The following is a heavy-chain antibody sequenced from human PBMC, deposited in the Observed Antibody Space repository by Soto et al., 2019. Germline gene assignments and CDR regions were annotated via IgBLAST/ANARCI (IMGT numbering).Heavy chain of an antibody. J-gene: IGHJ6*02. CDR1: GGTFSSYA. Sequence: QVQLVQSGAEVKKPGSSVKVSCKASGGTFSSYAISWVRQAPGQGLEWMGGIIPIFGTADYAQKFQGRVTIAADEATSTAYMELSSLRSEDTAVYYCASVETQRYYYGMDVWGQGTTVTVSS. CDR3: ASVETQRYYYGMDV. D-gene: IGHD2-15*01. CDR2: IIPIFGTA. V-gene: IGHV1-69*12.